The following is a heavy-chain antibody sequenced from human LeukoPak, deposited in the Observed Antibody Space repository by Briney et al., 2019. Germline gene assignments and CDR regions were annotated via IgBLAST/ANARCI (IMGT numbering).Heavy chain of an antibody. D-gene: IGHD2-2*01. CDR3: VRDGRGYCGSTSCRPFDS. CDR1: GFTFSAYE. V-gene: IGHV3-48*03. J-gene: IGHJ4*02. Sequence: GGSLRLSCAASGFTFSAYEMNWVRQAPGKGLEPVSYISGSGNSISYADSVRGRFTISRDNAKNSLFLQMNSLRVEDTAVYYCVRDGRGYCGSTSCRPFDSWGRGTQVTVSS. CDR2: ISGSGNSI.